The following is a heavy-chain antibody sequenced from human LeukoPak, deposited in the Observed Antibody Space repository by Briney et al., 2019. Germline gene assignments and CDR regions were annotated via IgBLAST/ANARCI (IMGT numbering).Heavy chain of an antibody. CDR3: ARGSYYYGSGTRGGWFDP. CDR2: IWYDGSNK. CDR1: GFTFSSYG. V-gene: IGHV3-33*01. D-gene: IGHD3-10*01. J-gene: IGHJ5*02. Sequence: GGSLRLSCAASGFTFSSYGMHWVRQAPGKGLEWVAVIWYDGSNKYYADSVKGRFTISRDNSKNTLYLQMNSLRAEDTAVYCCARGSYYYGSGTRGGWFDPWGQGTLVTVSS.